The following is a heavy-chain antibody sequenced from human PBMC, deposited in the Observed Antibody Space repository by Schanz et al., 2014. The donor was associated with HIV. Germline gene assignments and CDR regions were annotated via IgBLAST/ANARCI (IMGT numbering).Heavy chain of an antibody. CDR2: ISYDGSNK. Sequence: VQLLESGGGLVHPGGSLRLSCAASGLTFSGSVMYWVRQAPGKGLEWVAVISYDGSNKYYADSVKGRFTISRDNSKNTLYLQMNSLTVDDTAVYYCARGRNGMGVWGPGTTVTVSS. J-gene: IGHJ6*02. CDR1: GLTFSGSV. V-gene: IGHV3-30*03. CDR3: ARGRNGMGV.